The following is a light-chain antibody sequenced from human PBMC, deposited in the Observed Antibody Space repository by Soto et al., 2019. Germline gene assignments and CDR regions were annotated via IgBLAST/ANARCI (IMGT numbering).Light chain of an antibody. J-gene: IGLJ3*02. CDR2: YDS. V-gene: IGLV3-21*04. CDR3: QVWDSSSDRGV. Sequence: SYELTQPPSVSVAPGKTARITCGGNNIGSKSVHWYQQKPGQAPILVIFYDSARPSGIPERFSGSNSGNTATLTISRVEAGDEADYYCQVWDSSSDRGVFGGGTQLTVL. CDR1: NIGSKS.